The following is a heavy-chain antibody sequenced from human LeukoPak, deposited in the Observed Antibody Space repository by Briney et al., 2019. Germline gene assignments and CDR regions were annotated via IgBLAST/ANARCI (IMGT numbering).Heavy chain of an antibody. CDR1: GFTFDDYA. D-gene: IGHD6-19*01. J-gene: IGHJ3*02. V-gene: IGHV3-9*03. CDR2: ISWNSGSI. Sequence: GGSLRLSCAASGFTFDDYAMHWVRQAPGKGPEWVSGISWNSGSIGYADSVKGRFTISRDNAKNSLYLQMNSLRAEDMALYYCAKSSSGWYRDAFDIWGQGTMVTVSS. CDR3: AKSSSGWYRDAFDI.